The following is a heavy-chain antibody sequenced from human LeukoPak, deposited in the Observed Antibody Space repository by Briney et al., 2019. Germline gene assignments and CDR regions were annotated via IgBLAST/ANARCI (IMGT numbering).Heavy chain of an antibody. D-gene: IGHD2-15*01. V-gene: IGHV4-39*01. CDR2: IYYSGST. CDR3: ARGSVVVVAATTPRLFFDY. CDR1: GGSISSSSYY. J-gene: IGHJ4*02. Sequence: PSETLSLTCTVSGGSISSSSYYWGWIRQPPGKGLEWIGSIYYSGSTYYNPSLKSRVTISVDTSKNQFSLKLSSVTAADTAVYYCARGSVVVVAATTPRLFFDYWGQGTLVTVSS.